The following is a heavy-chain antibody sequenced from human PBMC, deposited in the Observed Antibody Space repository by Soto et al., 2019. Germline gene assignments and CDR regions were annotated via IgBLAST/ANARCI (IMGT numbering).Heavy chain of an antibody. CDR2: IYYSGST. J-gene: IGHJ5*02. CDR1: GGSISSSIYY. D-gene: IGHD3-10*01. CDR3: ARRLLWFGEFPRGFDP. Sequence: ETLSLTCTFSGGSISSSIYYWGWILQPPWKGLEWIGSIYYSGSTYYNPSLKSRVTISVDTSKNQFSLKLSSVTAADTAVYYCARRLLWFGEFPRGFDPWGQGTLVTVSS. V-gene: IGHV4-39*01.